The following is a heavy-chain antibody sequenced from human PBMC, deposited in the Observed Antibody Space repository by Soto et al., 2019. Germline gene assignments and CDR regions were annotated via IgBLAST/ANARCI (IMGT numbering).Heavy chain of an antibody. CDR3: ANPSLTTVTMVRFDY. Sequence: GGFLRLSCAASGFSFSSFSMNWFRQAPGKGLEWVSAISGSGGSTYYADSVKGRFTTSRDNSKNTLYLQMNSLGADDTAVYYCANPSLTTVTMVRFDYWGQGTLVTVSS. V-gene: IGHV3-23*01. J-gene: IGHJ4*02. CDR2: ISGSGGST. CDR1: GFSFSSFS. D-gene: IGHD4-17*01.